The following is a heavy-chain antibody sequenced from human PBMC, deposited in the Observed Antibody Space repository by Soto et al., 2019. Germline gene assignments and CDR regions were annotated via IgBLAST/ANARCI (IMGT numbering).Heavy chain of an antibody. D-gene: IGHD6-13*01. CDR2: IYPGDSDT. Sequence: GESLKISCKGSGYIFTTYWIGWVRQMPGKGLEWMGIIYPGDSDTKYNPSFQGQVTISADKSINTAYLQWSSLKAPETAMYYCARLQAAAGDNDLTFDYWGQGTLVTVPS. J-gene: IGHJ4*02. CDR1: GYIFTTYW. CDR3: ARLQAAAGDNDLTFDY. V-gene: IGHV5-51*01.